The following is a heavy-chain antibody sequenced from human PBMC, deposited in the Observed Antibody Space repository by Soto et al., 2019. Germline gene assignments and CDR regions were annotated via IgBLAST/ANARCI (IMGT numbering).Heavy chain of an antibody. Sequence: PSETLSLTCAVSGGSISSSNWWSWVRQPPGKGLEWIGEIYHSGSTNYNPSLKSRVTISVDKSKNQFSLKLSSVTAADTAVYYCARDAPVRGVFGRNWFDPWGQGTLVTVSS. V-gene: IGHV4-4*02. CDR3: ARDAPVRGVFGRNWFDP. D-gene: IGHD3-10*01. J-gene: IGHJ5*02. CDR2: IYHSGST. CDR1: GGSISSSNW.